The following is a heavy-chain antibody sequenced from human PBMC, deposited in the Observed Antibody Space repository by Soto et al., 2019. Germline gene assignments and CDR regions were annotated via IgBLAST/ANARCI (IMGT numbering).Heavy chain of an antibody. CDR1: GFSLTTTGVG. J-gene: IGHJ4*02. CDR2: IYWDGDK. Sequence: QITLKESGPTLVKPTQTLTLTCTFSGFSLTTTGVGVGWIRQPPGKALEWLALIYWDGDKRYSPSLKSRLTITKDTSKNQVVLTMTNMDPVDTATYYWAHQTHSYGLDYWGQGTLITVSS. CDR3: AHQTHSYGLDY. D-gene: IGHD5-18*01. V-gene: IGHV2-5*02.